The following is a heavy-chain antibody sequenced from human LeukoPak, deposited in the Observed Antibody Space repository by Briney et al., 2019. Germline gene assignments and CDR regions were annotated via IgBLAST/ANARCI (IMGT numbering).Heavy chain of an antibody. J-gene: IGHJ4*02. CDR3: ASLWFGEKDY. D-gene: IGHD3-10*01. CDR1: GGSISSYY. V-gene: IGHV4-59*08. CDR2: IYYSGST. Sequence: PSETLSLTCTVSGGSISSYYWSWIRQPPEKGLEWIGYIYYSGSTNYNPSLKSRVTISVDTSKNQFSLKLSSVTAADTAVYYCASLWFGEKDYWGQGTLVTVSS.